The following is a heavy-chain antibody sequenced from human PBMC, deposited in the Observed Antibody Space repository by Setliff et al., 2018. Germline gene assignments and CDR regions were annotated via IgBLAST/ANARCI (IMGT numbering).Heavy chain of an antibody. V-gene: IGHV3-23*01. J-gene: IGHJ4*02. CDR1: GFTFSSYA. D-gene: IGHD3-10*01. CDR2: IGGSGGST. CDR3: AKDGAMVRGVIIWTDY. Sequence: PGGSLRLSCAASGFTFSSYAMSWVRQAPGKGLEWVSAIGGSGGSTYYADSVKGRFTIARDNSKNTLYLQMNSLRAEDTAVYYCAKDGAMVRGVIIWTDYWGQGTLVTVSS.